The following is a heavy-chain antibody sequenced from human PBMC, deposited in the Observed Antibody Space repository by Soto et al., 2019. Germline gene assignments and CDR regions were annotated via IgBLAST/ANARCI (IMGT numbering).Heavy chain of an antibody. CDR2: IYYRGTT. CDR1: GVSTSSHY. Sequence: QVQLQESGPGLVKPSETLPLTCSVSGVSTSSHYWTWIRKPPGQGPEWIGCIYYRGTTNYNASFNSRVTISVDTSKNQFSLKLTSVTTADTAVYYCARGGGSPYHDHEFDYWGQGILVTVSS. J-gene: IGHJ4*02. D-gene: IGHD2-2*01. V-gene: IGHV4-59*11. CDR3: ARGGGSPYHDHEFDY.